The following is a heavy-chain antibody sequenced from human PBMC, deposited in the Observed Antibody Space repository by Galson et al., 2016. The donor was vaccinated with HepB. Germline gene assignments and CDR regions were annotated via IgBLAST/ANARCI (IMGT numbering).Heavy chain of an antibody. D-gene: IGHD1-26*01. Sequence: SVKVSCKASGYSFTNYYIHWLRRAPGEGLEWVGIINSSGGSTGYAQKFQGRVTMTRDTSTSIVYMDLTSLRSEDTAVYYCARDRGYYSHFDSWGQGTLVTASS. CDR3: ARDRGYYSHFDS. CDR2: INSSGGST. V-gene: IGHV1-46*01. J-gene: IGHJ4*02. CDR1: GYSFTNYY.